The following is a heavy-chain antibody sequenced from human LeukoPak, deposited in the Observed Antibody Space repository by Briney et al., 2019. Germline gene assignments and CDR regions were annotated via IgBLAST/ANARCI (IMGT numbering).Heavy chain of an antibody. Sequence: SVKVSCKASGGTFSSYAISWVRQAPGQGLEWMGGIIPIFGTANYAQKFQGRVTITTDESTSTAYMELSSLRSEDTAVYYCAGGSVELEYYYYYMDVWGKGTTVTVSS. CDR2: IIPIFGTA. J-gene: IGHJ6*03. CDR1: GGTFSSYA. CDR3: AGGSVELEYYYYYMDV. D-gene: IGHD1-7*01. V-gene: IGHV1-69*05.